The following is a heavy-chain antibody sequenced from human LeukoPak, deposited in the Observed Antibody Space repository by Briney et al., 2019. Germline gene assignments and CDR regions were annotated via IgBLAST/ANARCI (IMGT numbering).Heavy chain of an antibody. D-gene: IGHD3-22*01. CDR2: ISSSSSYI. V-gene: IGHV3-21*01. CDR1: GFTFSIYS. Sequence: PGGSLRLSCAASGFTFSIYSMNWVRQAPGKGLEWVSSISSSSSYIYYADSVKGRFTISRDNAKNSLYLQMNSLRAEDAAVYYCASSYYYDSSGSDAFDIWGQGTMVTVSS. J-gene: IGHJ3*02. CDR3: ASSYYYDSSGSDAFDI.